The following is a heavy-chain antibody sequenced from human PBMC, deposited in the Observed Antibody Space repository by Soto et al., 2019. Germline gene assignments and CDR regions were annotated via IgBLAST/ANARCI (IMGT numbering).Heavy chain of an antibody. V-gene: IGHV1-69*12. CDR1: GGTFSTDA. Sequence: QVQLVQSGAEVKKPGSSVKVSCKASGGTFSTDAINWVRQAPGQGPEWMGGILPIFGTADYAQKFQGRVTITADVSTTTAYMELSSLRSEDKAVYYCAWGHDYGGNSDAFDSWGQGTMVTVSS. D-gene: IGHD2-21*02. CDR2: ILPIFGTA. CDR3: AWGHDYGGNSDAFDS. J-gene: IGHJ3*02.